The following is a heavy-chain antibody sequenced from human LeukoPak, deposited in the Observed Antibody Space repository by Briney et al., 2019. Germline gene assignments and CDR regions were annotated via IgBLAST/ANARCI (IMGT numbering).Heavy chain of an antibody. J-gene: IGHJ4*02. CDR2: ISSSSSYI. CDR1: GFTFGSYS. Sequence: GGSLRLSCAASGFTFGSYSMNWVRQAPGKGLEWVSSISSSSSYIYYADSVKGRFTIFRDNAKNSLYLQMNSLRAEDTAVYYCARDLELWLNYWGQGTLVTVSS. D-gene: IGHD5-18*01. V-gene: IGHV3-21*01. CDR3: ARDLELWLNY.